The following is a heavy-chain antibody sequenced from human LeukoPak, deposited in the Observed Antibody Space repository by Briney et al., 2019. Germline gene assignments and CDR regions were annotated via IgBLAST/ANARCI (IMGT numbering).Heavy chain of an antibody. J-gene: IGHJ3*02. Sequence: GGSLRLSCAASGFTFSSYGMHWVRQAPGKGLEWVAVISYDGSNKYYADSVKGRFTISRDNSKNTLYLQMNSLRAEDTAVYYCAKITYCGGDCYSTDAFDIWGQGTMVTVSS. V-gene: IGHV3-30*18. D-gene: IGHD2-21*02. CDR2: ISYDGSNK. CDR3: AKITYCGGDCYSTDAFDI. CDR1: GFTFSSYG.